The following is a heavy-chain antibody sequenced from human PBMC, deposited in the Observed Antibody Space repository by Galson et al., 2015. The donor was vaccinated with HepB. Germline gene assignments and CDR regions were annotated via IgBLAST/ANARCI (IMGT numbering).Heavy chain of an antibody. CDR2: ISISDGRT. CDR3: AKDGAGGGWEGAFEI. Sequence: SLRLSCAASGFTFSSYAMSWVRQAPGKGLEWVSVISISDGRTYYGDSVKGRFIISRDNSKNTLYLQMRSLRAEDTAVYYCAKDGAGGGWEGAFEIWGQGTKVTVSS. V-gene: IGHV3-23*01. CDR1: GFTFSSYA. D-gene: IGHD1-26*01. J-gene: IGHJ3*02.